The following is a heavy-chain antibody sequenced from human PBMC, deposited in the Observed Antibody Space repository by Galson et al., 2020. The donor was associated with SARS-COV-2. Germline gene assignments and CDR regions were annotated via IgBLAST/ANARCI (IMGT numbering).Heavy chain of an antibody. V-gene: IGHV5-51*01. CDR2: IYLYNSDT. CDR3: ARLSCSGGACWQFDP. J-gene: IGHJ5*02. CDR1: GSSFPKSW. D-gene: IGHD2-15*01. Sequence: GESLKISCKGSGSSFPKSWIGWVRQMPGKGLECMGIIYLYNSDTIYNPSFQDHVTISADESINTAYLQWSRLKASDTAMYYCARLSCSGGACWQFDPWGQGTLVTVSS.